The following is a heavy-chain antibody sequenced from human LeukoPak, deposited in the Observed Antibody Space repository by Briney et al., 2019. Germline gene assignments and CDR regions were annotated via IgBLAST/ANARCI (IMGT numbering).Heavy chain of an antibody. CDR3: AKGYCSGGNCYQYFDY. Sequence: GGSLRLSCAASGFTFSSNSMSWVRQAPGKGLEWVSAINYSGDATYYVDSVKGRFTIFRDNSKNTLYLQMNSLRAEDTAIYYCAKGYCSGGNCYQYFDYWGQGTLVTVAS. D-gene: IGHD2-15*01. J-gene: IGHJ4*02. V-gene: IGHV3-23*01. CDR1: GFTFSSNS. CDR2: INYSGDAT.